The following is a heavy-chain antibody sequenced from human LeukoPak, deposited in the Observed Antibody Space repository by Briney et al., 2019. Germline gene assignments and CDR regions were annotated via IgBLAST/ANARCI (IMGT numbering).Heavy chain of an antibody. CDR3: ARVAGYCSSTSNSYSDF. D-gene: IGHD2-2*01. CDR2: ISSTSSYT. Sequence: GGSLRLSCAASGFSFSSYTMNWVRQAPGKGLEWVSSISSTSSYTYYTDSVKGRFTISRDNAKNSLYLQMNSLRAEDTAVYYCARVAGYCSSTSNSYSDFWGQGTLVTVSS. J-gene: IGHJ4*02. V-gene: IGHV3-21*01. CDR1: GFSFSSYT.